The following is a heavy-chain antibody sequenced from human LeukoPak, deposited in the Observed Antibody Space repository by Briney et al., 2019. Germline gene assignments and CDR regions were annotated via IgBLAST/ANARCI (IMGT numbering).Heavy chain of an antibody. CDR2: MNPNSGNT. D-gene: IGHD3-9*01. Sequence: ASVKVSRKASGYTFTSYDINWVRQATGQGLEWMGRMNPNSGNTDYAQKFQGRVAITRNTSIYTAYMELSSLTSEDTAVYYCARGDRDYDILTGYSKSWFDPWGQGTLVTVSS. J-gene: IGHJ5*02. CDR1: GYTFTSYD. V-gene: IGHV1-8*03. CDR3: ARGDRDYDILTGYSKSWFDP.